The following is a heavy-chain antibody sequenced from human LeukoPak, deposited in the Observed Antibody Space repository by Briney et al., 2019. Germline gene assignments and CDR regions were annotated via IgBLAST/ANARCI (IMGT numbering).Heavy chain of an antibody. CDR2: IKQDGSEK. CDR1: GFTFSSDW. Sequence: PGGSLRLSCAASGFTFSSDWMSWVRQAPGKGLEWVANIKQDGSEKYYVDSVKGRFTISRDNAKNSLFLQMNSLRAEDTAVYFCAISATDRGGFDFWGQGTLATVSS. D-gene: IGHD6-25*01. V-gene: IGHV3-7*01. CDR3: AISATDRGGFDF. J-gene: IGHJ4*02.